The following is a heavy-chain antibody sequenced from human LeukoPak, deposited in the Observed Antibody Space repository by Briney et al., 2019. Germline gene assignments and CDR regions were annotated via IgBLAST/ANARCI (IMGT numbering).Heavy chain of an antibody. V-gene: IGHV3-21*01. CDR2: ISSSSSYI. CDR1: GFTFSSQT. Sequence: GGSLRLSCTASGFTFSSQTMNWVRQAPGKGLEWVSSISSSSSYIYYADSVKGRFTISGDNAKNSLYLQMNSLRAEDTAVYYCARGAFVVVTANFDYWGQGTLVTVSS. CDR3: ARGAFVVVTANFDY. D-gene: IGHD2-21*02. J-gene: IGHJ4*02.